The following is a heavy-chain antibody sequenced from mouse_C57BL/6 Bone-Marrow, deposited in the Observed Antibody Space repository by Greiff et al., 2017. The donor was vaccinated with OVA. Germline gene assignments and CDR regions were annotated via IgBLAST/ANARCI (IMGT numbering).Heavy chain of an antibody. CDR1: GFTFSSYA. CDR2: ISAGGSYT. CDR3: AREGYGSSEMAY. Sequence: EVKLVESGGGLVKPGGSLKLSCAASGFTFSSYAMSWVRQTPEKRLEWVATISAGGSYTYYPDNVKGRFTISRDNAKNNLYLQMSHLKSEDTAMYYCAREGYGSSEMAYWGQGTLVTVSA. J-gene: IGHJ3*01. V-gene: IGHV5-4*01. D-gene: IGHD1-1*01.